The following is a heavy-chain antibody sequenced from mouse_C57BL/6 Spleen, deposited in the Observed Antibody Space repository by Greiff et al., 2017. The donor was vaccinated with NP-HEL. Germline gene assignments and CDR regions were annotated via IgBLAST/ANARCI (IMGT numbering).Heavy chain of an antibody. J-gene: IGHJ2*01. V-gene: IGHV5-4*03. CDR1: GFTFSSYA. D-gene: IGHD6-1*01. CDR3: AREGASYYFDY. Sequence: EVKLMESGGGLVKPGGSLKLSCAASGFTFSSYAMSWVRQTPEKRLEWVATISDGGSYTYYPDNVKGRFTISRDNAKNNLYLQMSHLTSEDTAMYYCAREGASYYFDYWGQGTTLTVSS. CDR2: ISDGGSYT.